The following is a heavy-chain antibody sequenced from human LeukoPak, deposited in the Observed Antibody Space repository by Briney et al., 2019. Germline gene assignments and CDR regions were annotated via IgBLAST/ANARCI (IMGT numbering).Heavy chain of an antibody. CDR3: AKSALLGRYCSSTSCYFDY. D-gene: IGHD2-2*01. V-gene: IGHV3-30*02. Sequence: GGSLRLSCAASGFTFSSYGMHWVRQAPGKGLEWVAFIRYDGSNKYYADSVKGRFTISRDNSKNTLYLQMSSLRAEDTAVYYCAKSALLGRYCSSTSCYFDYWGQGTLVTVSS. CDR1: GFTFSSYG. CDR2: IRYDGSNK. J-gene: IGHJ4*02.